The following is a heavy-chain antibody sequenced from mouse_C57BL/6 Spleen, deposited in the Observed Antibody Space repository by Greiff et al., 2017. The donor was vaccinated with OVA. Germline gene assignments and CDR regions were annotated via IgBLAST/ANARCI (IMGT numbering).Heavy chain of an antibody. V-gene: IGHV1-26*01. Sequence: EVQLQQSGPELVKPGASVKISCKASGYTFTDYYMNWVKQSHGKSLEWIGDINPNNGGTSYNQKFKGKATLTVDKSSSTAYMELRSLTSEDSAVYYCARQGENPFADWGQGTLVTVSA. J-gene: IGHJ3*01. CDR3: ARQGENPFAD. CDR2: INPNNGGT. CDR1: GYTFTDYY.